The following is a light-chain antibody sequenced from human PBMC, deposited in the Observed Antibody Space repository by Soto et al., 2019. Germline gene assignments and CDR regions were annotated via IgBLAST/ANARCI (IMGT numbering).Light chain of an antibody. J-gene: IGKJ1*01. Sequence: EIVVTHSPCTLSMSPGERATLSCRASQSVSSSYLAWYQQKPGQAPRLLIYQTSIRAAGIPARFSASGTGTDFTLTISDVQPEDFAVYYCHQRQSWPRTFGQGTKVDI. CDR3: HQRQSWPRT. V-gene: IGKV3D-20*02. CDR2: QTS. CDR1: QSVSSSY.